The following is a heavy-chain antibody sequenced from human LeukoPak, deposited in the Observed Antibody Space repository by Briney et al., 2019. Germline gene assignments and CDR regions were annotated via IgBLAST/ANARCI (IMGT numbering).Heavy chain of an antibody. CDR1: GFTFSSHG. Sequence: PGGSLRLSCAASGFTFSSHGMHWVRQAPGKGLEWVAVISYDGSNKYYADSVKGRFTISRDNANNTLYLQMNSLRAEDTAVYYCAKEDSNGWYFFDYWGQGTLVTVSS. CDR2: ISYDGSNK. D-gene: IGHD6-19*01. V-gene: IGHV3-30*18. CDR3: AKEDSNGWYFFDY. J-gene: IGHJ4*02.